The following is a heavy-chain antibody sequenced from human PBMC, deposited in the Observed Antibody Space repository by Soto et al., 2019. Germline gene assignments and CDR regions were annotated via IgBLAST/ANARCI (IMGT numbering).Heavy chain of an antibody. CDR3: ARDGGIAQAIKDGYFDY. V-gene: IGHV4-61*01. CDR1: GGSVSSGSYY. J-gene: IGHJ4*02. Sequence: QVQLQESGPGLVKPSETLSLTCTVSGGSVSSGSYYWSWIRQPPGKGLEWIGYIYYSGSTNYNPSLMSRVTISVDTSKNQFSLKLSSVPAADTAVYYCARDGGIAQAIKDGYFDYWGQGTLVTVSS. CDR2: IYYSGST. D-gene: IGHD6-13*01.